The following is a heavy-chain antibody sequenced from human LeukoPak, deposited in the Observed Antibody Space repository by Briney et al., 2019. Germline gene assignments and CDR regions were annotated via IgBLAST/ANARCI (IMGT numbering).Heavy chain of an antibody. CDR2: ISYDGSNK. D-gene: IGHD3-9*01. CDR1: RFTFRSYA. V-gene: IGHV3-30*04. CDR3: ARATSYDILTGYFDY. Sequence: GGSLRLSCAASRFTFRSYAMQWVRQAPGKGLEWVAGISYDGSNKYYADSVKGRFTISRDNAKNSLYLQMNSLRAEDTAVYYCARATSYDILTGYFDYWGQGTLVTVSS. J-gene: IGHJ4*02.